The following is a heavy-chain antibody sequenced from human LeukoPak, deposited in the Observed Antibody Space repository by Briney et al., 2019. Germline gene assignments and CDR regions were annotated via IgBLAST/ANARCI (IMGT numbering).Heavy chain of an antibody. J-gene: IGHJ4*02. CDR1: GYTLAELS. D-gene: IGHD3-22*01. V-gene: IGHV1-24*01. Sequence: ASVKVSCKVSGYTLAELSMHWVRQAPGKGLEWMGGFDPEDGETIYAQKFQGRVTMTEDTSTDTAYMELGSLRSEDTAMYYCATEIRYYYDSSGYQTYFDYWGQGTLVTVSS. CDR2: FDPEDGET. CDR3: ATEIRYYYDSSGYQTYFDY.